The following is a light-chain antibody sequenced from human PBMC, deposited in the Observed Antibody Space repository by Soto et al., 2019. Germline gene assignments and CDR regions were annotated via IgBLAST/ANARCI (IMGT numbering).Light chain of an antibody. CDR1: QSISSY. Sequence: DIQMTQSPCSLSASVGDRGTITCRASQSISSYLNWYQQKPVKAPKLLIYAASSLQSGVPSRFSGSGSWTDFTLTISSLQPEDFATYYCQQSYSTPPERTFGQGTKVEIK. J-gene: IGKJ1*01. V-gene: IGKV1-39*01. CDR3: QQSYSTPPERT. CDR2: AAS.